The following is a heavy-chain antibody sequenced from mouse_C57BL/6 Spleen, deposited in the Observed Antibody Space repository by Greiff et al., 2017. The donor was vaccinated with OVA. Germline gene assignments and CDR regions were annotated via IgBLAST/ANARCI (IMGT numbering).Heavy chain of an antibody. Sequence: EVHLVESGGGLVKPGGSLKLSCAASGFTFSDYGMHWVRQAPEKGLEWVAYISSGSSTIYYADTVKGRFTISRDNAKNTLFLQMTSLRSEDTAMDYCARTYDYDVGYAMDYWGQGTSVTVSS. CDR3: ARTYDYDVGYAMDY. V-gene: IGHV5-17*01. D-gene: IGHD2-4*01. CDR2: ISSGSSTI. J-gene: IGHJ4*01. CDR1: GFTFSDYG.